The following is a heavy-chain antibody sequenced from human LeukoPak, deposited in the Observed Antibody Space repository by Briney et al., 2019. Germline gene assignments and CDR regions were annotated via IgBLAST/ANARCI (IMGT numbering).Heavy chain of an antibody. V-gene: IGHV3-30*02. CDR1: GFTFSSYG. CDR3: AKASRSYGSGSYISPFDY. J-gene: IGHJ4*02. Sequence: GGSLRLSCAASGFTFSSYGMHWVRQAPGKGLEWVAFIRYDGSNKYYADPVKGRFTISRDNSKNTLYLQMNSLRAEDTAVYYCAKASRSYGSGSYISPFDYWGQGTLVTVSS. D-gene: IGHD3-10*01. CDR2: IRYDGSNK.